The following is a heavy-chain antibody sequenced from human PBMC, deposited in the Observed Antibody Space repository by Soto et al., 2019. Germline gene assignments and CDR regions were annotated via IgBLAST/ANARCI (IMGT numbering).Heavy chain of an antibody. Sequence: GGSLRLSCTASGFTFGDYAMSWFRQAPGKGLEWVGFIRSKAYGGTTEYAASVKGRFTISRDDSKSIAYLQMNSLKTEDTAVYYCTSRFESGSYLKFDYWGQGTLVTVSS. CDR1: GFTFGDYA. CDR2: IRSKAYGGTT. J-gene: IGHJ4*02. D-gene: IGHD1-26*01. V-gene: IGHV3-49*03. CDR3: TSRFESGSYLKFDY.